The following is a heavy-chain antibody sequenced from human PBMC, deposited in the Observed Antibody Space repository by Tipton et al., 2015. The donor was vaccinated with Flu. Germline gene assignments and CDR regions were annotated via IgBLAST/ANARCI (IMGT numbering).Heavy chain of an antibody. CDR3: ARLSYYDVDLKNFYFDH. V-gene: IGHV4-38-2*01. CDR2: IYPSGTT. CDR1: GYSFNGAYF. Sequence: GLVKPSETLSLTCAVSGYSFNGAYFWAWIRQPPGKRLELIGSIYPSGTTYYNPSLKSRVTISVDTSKNQFSLKLRSVTAADTAVYYCARLSYYDVDLKNFYFDHWGQGALVTVSS. D-gene: IGHD3-10*02. J-gene: IGHJ4*02.